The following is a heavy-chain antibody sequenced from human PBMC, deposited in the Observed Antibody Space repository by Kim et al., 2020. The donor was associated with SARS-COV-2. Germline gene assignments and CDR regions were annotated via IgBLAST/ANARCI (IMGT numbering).Heavy chain of an antibody. Sequence: GGSLRLSCAASGFTFSSYGMHWVRQAPGKGLEWVAVISYDGSNKYYADSVKGRFTISRDNSKNTLYLQMNSLRAEDTAVYYCAKESYDFFYYYYSMDVWGQGTTVTVSS. D-gene: IGHD3-3*01. J-gene: IGHJ6*02. V-gene: IGHV3-30*18. CDR1: GFTFSSYG. CDR2: ISYDGSNK. CDR3: AKESYDFFYYYYSMDV.